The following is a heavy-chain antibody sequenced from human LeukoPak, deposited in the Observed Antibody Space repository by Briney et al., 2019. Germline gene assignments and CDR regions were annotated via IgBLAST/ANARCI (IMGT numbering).Heavy chain of an antibody. CDR1: GFTFSSYA. CDR3: VKDHGWLLYS. Sequence: GGSLRLSCAASGFTFSSYAMSWVRQAPGKGLEWVSGISLDGATTYYAGSVEGRFAISRDNSKNTLYLQMNSLRADDTAVYYCVKDHGWLLYSWGQGTLVTVSS. V-gene: IGHV3-23*01. CDR2: ISLDGATT. D-gene: IGHD3-9*01. J-gene: IGHJ4*02.